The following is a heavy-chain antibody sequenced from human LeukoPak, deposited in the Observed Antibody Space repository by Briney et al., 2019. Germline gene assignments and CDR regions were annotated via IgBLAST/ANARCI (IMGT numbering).Heavy chain of an antibody. J-gene: IGHJ4*02. Sequence: PGGSLRLSCAASGFTFSSYAMHWVRQAPGKGLEWVAVISYDGSNKYYADSVKGRFTISRDNSKNTLYLQMNSLRAEDTAVYYCAREAPILSSLDYWGQGTLVTVSS. CDR2: ISYDGSNK. CDR1: GFTFSSYA. D-gene: IGHD3-9*01. V-gene: IGHV3-30-3*01. CDR3: AREAPILSSLDY.